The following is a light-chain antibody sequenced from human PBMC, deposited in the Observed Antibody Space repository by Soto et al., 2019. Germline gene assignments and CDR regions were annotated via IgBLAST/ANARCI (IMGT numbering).Light chain of an antibody. J-gene: IGKJ2*01. Sequence: EIVLTQSPGTLSLSPGERATLSCRASESVRSSYLAWYQQKLGQAPRLLMYGVSVRATGIPDRFRGSESGTDFTLTISRLEPEDFGVYYCQQYGRSPYTFGQGTKLAIK. V-gene: IGKV3-20*01. CDR1: ESVRSSY. CDR2: GVS. CDR3: QQYGRSPYT.